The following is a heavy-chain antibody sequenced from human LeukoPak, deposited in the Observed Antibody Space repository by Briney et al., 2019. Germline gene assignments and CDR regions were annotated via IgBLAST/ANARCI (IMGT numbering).Heavy chain of an antibody. CDR2: INHSGST. Sequence: SETLSLTCAVYGGSFSGYYWSWIRQPPGKGLEWIGEINHSGSTNYNPSLKSRVTISVDTSKNQFSLKLSSETAADTAVYYCARGDDYYDSSGYYYQYYFDYWGQGTLVTVSS. D-gene: IGHD3-22*01. CDR1: GGSFSGYY. V-gene: IGHV4-34*01. J-gene: IGHJ4*02. CDR3: ARGDDYYDSSGYYYQYYFDY.